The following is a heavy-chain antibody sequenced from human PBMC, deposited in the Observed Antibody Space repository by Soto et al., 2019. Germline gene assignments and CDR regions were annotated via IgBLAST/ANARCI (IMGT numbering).Heavy chain of an antibody. V-gene: IGHV3-11*06. CDR2: ISPSGSYT. D-gene: IGHD6-19*01. CDR3: ARRHSSAAYTEY. J-gene: IGHJ4*01. Sequence: VQLVESGGDLVKPGGSLRLSCAASGFPFSEYYMSWVRQTRGRGLEWLSYISPSGSYTNYADSIQGRFTISRDNANNSLYLSLSSLRPEDTAIYYCARRHSSAAYTEYWGSGTLVTVSS. CDR1: GFPFSEYY.